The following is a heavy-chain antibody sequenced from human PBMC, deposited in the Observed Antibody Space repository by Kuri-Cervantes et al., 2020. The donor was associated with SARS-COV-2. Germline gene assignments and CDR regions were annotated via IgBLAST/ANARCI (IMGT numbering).Heavy chain of an antibody. CDR3: AKDMAYCGGDCSFGYYYYYGMDV. Sequence: GESLKISCAASGFTFSSYGMHWVRQAPGKGLEWVAVISYDGSNKYYADSVKGRFTISRDNSKNTLYPQMNSLRAEDTAVYYCAKDMAYCGGDCSFGYYYYYGMDVWGQGTTVTVSS. CDR1: GFTFSSYG. J-gene: IGHJ6*02. V-gene: IGHV3-30*18. D-gene: IGHD2-21*02. CDR2: ISYDGSNK.